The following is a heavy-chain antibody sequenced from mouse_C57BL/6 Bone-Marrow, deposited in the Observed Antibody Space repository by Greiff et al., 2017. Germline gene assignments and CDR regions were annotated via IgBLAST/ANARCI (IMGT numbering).Heavy chain of an antibody. CDR1: GFTFSDCG. D-gene: IGHD5-5*01. Sequence: EVKLVESGGGLVKPGGSLTLSCAASGFTFSDCGMHWFRQAPEKGLEWVSYISSGSSTIYYADTVKGRFTISRDNAKNTLFLQMTSLRSEDTAMYYCARQDYPYAMDYWGQGTSVTVSS. CDR2: ISSGSSTI. CDR3: ARQDYPYAMDY. J-gene: IGHJ4*01. V-gene: IGHV5-17*01.